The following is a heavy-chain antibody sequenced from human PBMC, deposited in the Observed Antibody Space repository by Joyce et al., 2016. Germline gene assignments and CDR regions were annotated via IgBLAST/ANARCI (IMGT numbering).Heavy chain of an antibody. D-gene: IGHD3-3*01. Sequence: QVQLQESGPGLVKPSQPLSLLCTVSGGSISSGHYHWSWIRQHPGKGLEWIGYIYFSGSTYYNPSLKSRVTISVDTSKNQFSLNLDSVTAADTAVYYCARNPRVSAEAFDIWGQGTMVTVSS. V-gene: IGHV4-31*03. CDR2: IYFSGST. J-gene: IGHJ3*02. CDR1: GGSISSGHYH. CDR3: ARNPRVSAEAFDI.